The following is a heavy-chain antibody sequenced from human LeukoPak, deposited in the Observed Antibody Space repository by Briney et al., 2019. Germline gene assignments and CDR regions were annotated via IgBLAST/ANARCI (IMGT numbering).Heavy chain of an antibody. V-gene: IGHV1-18*04. CDR2: ISAYNGNT. CDR3: ARVPQH. CDR1: GYSFSTHW. Sequence: ASVKVSCKASGYSFSTHWMHWVRQAPGQGLEWMGWISAYNGNTNYAQKLQGRVTMTTDTSTSTAYMELRSLRSDDTAVYYCARVPQHWGQGTLVTVSS. J-gene: IGHJ1*01.